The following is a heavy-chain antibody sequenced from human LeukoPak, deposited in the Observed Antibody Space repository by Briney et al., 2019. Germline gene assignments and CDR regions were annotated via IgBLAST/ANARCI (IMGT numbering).Heavy chain of an antibody. V-gene: IGHV4-59*01. J-gene: IGHJ2*01. CDR1: GGSIRNYY. Sequence: SETLSLTCTVSGGSIRNYYWSWTRQPPGKGLEWIGYIYYSGSTNYNPSLKSRVTISVDTSKNQFSLKLSSVTAADTAVYYCARVYYSSSYDYWYFDLWGRGTLVTVSS. D-gene: IGHD6-13*01. CDR2: IYYSGST. CDR3: ARVYYSSSYDYWYFDL.